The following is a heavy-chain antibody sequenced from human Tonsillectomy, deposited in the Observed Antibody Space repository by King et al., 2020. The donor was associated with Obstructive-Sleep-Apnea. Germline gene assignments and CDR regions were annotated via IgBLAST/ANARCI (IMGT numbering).Heavy chain of an antibody. CDR1: GFSFSGYA. J-gene: IGHJ6*02. CDR3: AKDHRGYYYGMDV. CDR2: ISLSGDKK. Sequence: VQLVESGGGLVHPGGSLRLSCVASGFSFSGYAMSWVRQAPGKGLEWVSVISLSGDKKDYADTVGGRLTTSRDNSKNTLYLQMDSRRAEDTAVYYCAKDHRGYYYGMDVWGQGTTVTVSS. V-gene: IGHV3-23*04.